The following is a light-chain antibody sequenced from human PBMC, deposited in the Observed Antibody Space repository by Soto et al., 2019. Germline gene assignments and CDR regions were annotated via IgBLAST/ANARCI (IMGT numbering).Light chain of an antibody. CDR3: LQKYFYPFT. J-gene: IGKJ3*01. V-gene: IGKV1-6*01. Sequence: AIQMTQSPSSLSASVGDRVTITCRASQGIRNDLDWFQQKPGKAPKLLIYAASNLHSGVPARFSGSGSGTDFTLTISSLQPEDFATYYCLQKYFYPFTCGPGTKVDIK. CDR1: QGIRND. CDR2: AAS.